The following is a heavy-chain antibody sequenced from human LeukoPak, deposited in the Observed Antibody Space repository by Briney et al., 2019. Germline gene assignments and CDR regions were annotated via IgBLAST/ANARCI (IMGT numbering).Heavy chain of an antibody. CDR2: INTNTGNP. Sequence: ASVKVSCKASGYTFTSYAMNWVRQAPGQGLEWMGWINTNTGNPTYAQGFPGRFVFSLDTSVSTAYLRISNLKAEDTAVYYCARAYDILTGYYFLDYWGQGTLVTVSS. J-gene: IGHJ4*02. D-gene: IGHD3-9*01. V-gene: IGHV7-4-1*02. CDR1: GYTFTSYA. CDR3: ARAYDILTGYYFLDY.